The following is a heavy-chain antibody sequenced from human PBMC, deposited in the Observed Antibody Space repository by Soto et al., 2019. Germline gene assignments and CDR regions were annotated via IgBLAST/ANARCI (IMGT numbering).Heavy chain of an antibody. D-gene: IGHD5-12*01. CDR3: AKSDSGYDSHFDY. J-gene: IGHJ4*02. V-gene: IGHV3-23*01. CDR1: GFAFSSYA. Sequence: GGSLRLSCAASGFAFSSYAMSWVRQAPGKGLEWVSAISGSGGSTYYADSVKGRFTISRDNSKNTLYLQMNSLRAEETAVYYCAKSDSGYDSHFDYWGQGTLVNVSS. CDR2: ISGSGGST.